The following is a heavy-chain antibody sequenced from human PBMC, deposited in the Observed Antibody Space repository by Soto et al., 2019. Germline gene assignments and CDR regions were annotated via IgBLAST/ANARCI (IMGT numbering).Heavy chain of an antibody. CDR3: AREYTAWPLAYGLDV. V-gene: IGHV3-21*01. J-gene: IGHJ6*02. D-gene: IGHD2-2*02. CDR2: ISSRSDI. CDR1: GFTFSTYS. Sequence: GGSLRLSCVGSGFTFSTYSINWVRQAPGKGLEWVSSISSRSDIYYADSVKGQFTISRDNAKNSVSLQMNSLRAEDTAVYYCAREYTAWPLAYGLDVWGQGTTVTVSS.